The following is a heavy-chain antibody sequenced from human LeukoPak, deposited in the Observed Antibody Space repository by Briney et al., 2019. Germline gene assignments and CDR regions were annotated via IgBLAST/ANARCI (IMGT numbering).Heavy chain of an antibody. Sequence: ASVKVSCKASGYTFTGYYMHWVRQAPGQGLEWMGWVNPNSGGTNYAQRSQGRVTMTRATSISTAYMELSRLRSDDTAVYYCARTIVGATNYYYYYYMDVWGKGTTVTISS. D-gene: IGHD1-26*01. CDR3: ARTIVGATNYYYYYYMDV. V-gene: IGHV1-2*02. J-gene: IGHJ6*03. CDR2: VNPNSGGT. CDR1: GYTFTGYY.